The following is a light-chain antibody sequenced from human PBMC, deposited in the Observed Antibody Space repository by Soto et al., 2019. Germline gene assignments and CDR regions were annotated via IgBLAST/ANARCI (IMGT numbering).Light chain of an antibody. CDR3: QQYGDSPPVT. Sequence: EVVLTQSPATLSLSPGERATLSCRASQSVSSYLAWYQQKPGQAPRLLIYDASNRATGIPARFSGSGSGTDFTLTISGLEPEDVAVYYCQQYGDSPPVTFGGGTKVDIK. CDR2: DAS. CDR1: QSVSSY. V-gene: IGKV3-11*01. J-gene: IGKJ4*01.